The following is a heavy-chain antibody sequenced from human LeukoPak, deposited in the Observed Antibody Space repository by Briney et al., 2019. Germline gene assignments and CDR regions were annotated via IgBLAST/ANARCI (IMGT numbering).Heavy chain of an antibody. CDR3: ARASTRVVAVSITVAGTVDC. CDR1: GFTFSTYG. CDR2: ILYDGSDK. V-gene: IGHV3-30*03. Sequence: PGGSLRLSCAASGFTFSTYGMQWVRQAPGKGLEWVAVILYDGSDKYYADSVKGRFTISRDNSNNTLYLQMNSLRAEDTAVYYCARASTRVVAVSITVAGTVDCWGQGTLVTVSS. D-gene: IGHD6-19*01. J-gene: IGHJ4*02.